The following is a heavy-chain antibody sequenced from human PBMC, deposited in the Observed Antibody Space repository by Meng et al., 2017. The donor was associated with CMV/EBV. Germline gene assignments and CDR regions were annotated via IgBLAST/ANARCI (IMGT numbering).Heavy chain of an antibody. J-gene: IGHJ4*02. V-gene: IGHV4-59*01. D-gene: IGHD5-18*01. CDR2: IYYSGST. CDR3: AIVQDTASIDY. CDR1: GGSISSYY. Sequence: SETLSLTCTVSGGSISSYYWSWIRQPPGRGLEWIGYIYYSGSTNYNPSLKSRVTISVETSKNQFSLKLSSVTAADTAVYYCAIVQDTASIDYWGQGTLVTVSS.